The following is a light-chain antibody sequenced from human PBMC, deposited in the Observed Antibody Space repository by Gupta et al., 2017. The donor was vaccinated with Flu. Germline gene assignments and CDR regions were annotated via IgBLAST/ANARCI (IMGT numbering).Light chain of an antibody. CDR2: QNS. J-gene: IGLJ1*01. V-gene: IGLV3-1*01. CDR1: RVGIGY. CDR3: QSWDSSTEV. Sequence: TCSGDRVGIGYAYWYQQKAGQSPVLVLYQNSRRPSGIPERFSGSNSGNTATLTISGAQPMDEADYYCQSWDSSTEVFGTGTKVTVL.